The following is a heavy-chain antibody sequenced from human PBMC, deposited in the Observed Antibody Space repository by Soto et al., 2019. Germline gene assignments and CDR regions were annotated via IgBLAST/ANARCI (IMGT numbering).Heavy chain of an antibody. CDR1: GFTFSNYG. CDR2: TSDGST. D-gene: IGHD6-19*01. Sequence: VQLLGSGGGSVQPGGSLRLSCAASGFTFSNYGMTWVRQAPGKGLEWLSATSDGSTFYRESVKGRFTMSRDDSINMLFLHMRSLGAEDTATYYCARLVPGTWVGDYWGQGILVSVSS. V-gene: IGHV3-23*01. J-gene: IGHJ4*02. CDR3: ARLVPGTWVGDY.